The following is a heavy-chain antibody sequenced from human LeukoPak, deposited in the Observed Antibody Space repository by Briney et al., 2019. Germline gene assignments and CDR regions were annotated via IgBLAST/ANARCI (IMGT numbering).Heavy chain of an antibody. V-gene: IGHV4-4*07. D-gene: IGHD3-22*01. Sequence: SETLSLTCTVSGGSISSYYWSWIRQPAGKGLEWIGRIYRSGSTDYNPSLKSRVTISVDTSKNQFSLKLSSVTAADTAVYYCARTMIVVVSSFYDAFDIWGQGTMVTVSS. J-gene: IGHJ3*02. CDR2: IYRSGST. CDR1: GGSISSYY. CDR3: ARTMIVVVSSFYDAFDI.